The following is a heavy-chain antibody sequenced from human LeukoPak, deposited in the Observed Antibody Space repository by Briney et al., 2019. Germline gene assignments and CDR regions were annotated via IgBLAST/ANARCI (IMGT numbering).Heavy chain of an antibody. V-gene: IGHV4-59*01. D-gene: IGHD1-20*01. Sequence: SETLSLTCAVYGGSFSGYYWSWIRQPPGKGLEWIGYIYYSGSTNYNPSLKSRVTISVDTSKNQFSLKLSSVTAADTAVYYCARDRGYNWNDYYYYGMDVWGQGTTVTVSS. J-gene: IGHJ6*02. CDR2: IYYSGST. CDR3: ARDRGYNWNDYYYYGMDV. CDR1: GGSFSGYY.